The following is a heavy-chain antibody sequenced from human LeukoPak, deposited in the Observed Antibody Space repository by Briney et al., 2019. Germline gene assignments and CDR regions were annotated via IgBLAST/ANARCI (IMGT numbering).Heavy chain of an antibody. CDR3: ASRHSGSYFDY. CDR2: INPSGGST. CDR1: GYTFTSYY. V-gene: IGHV1-46*01. Sequence: GASVKVSCKASGYTFTSYYMHWVRQAPGQGLEWMRIINPSGGSTSYAQKFQGRVTITADESTSTAYMELSSLRSEDTAVYYCASRHSGSYFDYWGQGTLVTVSS. D-gene: IGHD1-26*01. J-gene: IGHJ4*02.